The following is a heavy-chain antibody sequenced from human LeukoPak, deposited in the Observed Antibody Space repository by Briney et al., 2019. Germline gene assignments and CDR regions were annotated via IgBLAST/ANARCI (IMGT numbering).Heavy chain of an antibody. J-gene: IGHJ5*02. CDR1: GASISNDDYC. Sequence: PSETLSLTCTVSGASISNDDYCWAWVRQPPGKGLEWIGTIYNSANTYYNPPLKSRVTLSLDASKNQISLTQSSVTAADTAVYYCVRDHVDGFNPNNWFAPWGQGTLVTVSS. CDR3: VRDHVDGFNPNNWFAP. V-gene: IGHV4-39*07. CDR2: IYNSANT. D-gene: IGHD5-24*01.